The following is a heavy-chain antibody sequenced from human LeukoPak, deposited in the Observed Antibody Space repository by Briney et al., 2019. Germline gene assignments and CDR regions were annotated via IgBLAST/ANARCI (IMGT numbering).Heavy chain of an antibody. CDR2: ISGSGGST. Sequence: GGSLRLSCAASGFTFSSYAMSWVRQAPGKGLEWVSAISGSGGSTYYADSVKGRFTIPRDNSKNTLFLQMNSLRAEDTAVYYCAKAPSVVGATLDYWDQGTLVTVSS. V-gene: IGHV3-23*01. D-gene: IGHD1-26*01. CDR3: AKAPSVVGATLDY. CDR1: GFTFSSYA. J-gene: IGHJ4*02.